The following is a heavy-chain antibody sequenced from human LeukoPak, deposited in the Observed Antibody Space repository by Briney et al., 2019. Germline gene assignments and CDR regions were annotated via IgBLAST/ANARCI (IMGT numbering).Heavy chain of an antibody. Sequence: PGGSLRLSCAASGFTVSSNFMSWVRQAPGKGLEWVSVIYSGGTTYYADSVKGRFTISRDNSKNTLYLQMNSLSAEDTAVYYCGRDGYGNNYMDVWGKGTTVTVSS. CDR2: IYSGGTT. CDR1: GFTVSSNF. J-gene: IGHJ6*03. CDR3: GRDGYGNNYMDV. V-gene: IGHV3-53*01. D-gene: IGHD1/OR15-1a*01.